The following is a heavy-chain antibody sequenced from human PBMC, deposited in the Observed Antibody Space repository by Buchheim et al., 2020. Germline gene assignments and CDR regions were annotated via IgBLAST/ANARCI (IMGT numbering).Heavy chain of an antibody. CDR1: GFTFSSYG. D-gene: IGHD6-19*01. J-gene: IGHJ4*02. CDR2: IWYDGSNK. CDR3: AREGQWGDMTVADYFDY. V-gene: IGHV3-33*01. Sequence: QVQLVESGGGVVQPGRSLRLSCAASGFTFSSYGMHWVRQAPGKGLEWVAVIWYDGSNKYYADSVKGRFTISRDNSKNTLYLQMNSLRAEDTAVYYWAREGQWGDMTVADYFDYWGQGTL.